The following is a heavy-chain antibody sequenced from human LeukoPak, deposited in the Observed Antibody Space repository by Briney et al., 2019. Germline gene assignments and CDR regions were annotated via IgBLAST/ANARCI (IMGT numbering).Heavy chain of an antibody. CDR2: IYPGDSDT. D-gene: IGHD2-15*01. CDR1: GYSFTSYW. J-gene: IGHJ5*02. Sequence: GESLKISCKGSGYSFTSYWIGWVRQMPGKGLEWMGIIYPGDSDTRHSPSFQSQDTISADKSISTAYLQWSSLKASNTAMYYCARHRYCSGGSCYSGVGWFDPWGQGTLVTVSS. V-gene: IGHV5-51*01. CDR3: ARHRYCSGGSCYSGVGWFDP.